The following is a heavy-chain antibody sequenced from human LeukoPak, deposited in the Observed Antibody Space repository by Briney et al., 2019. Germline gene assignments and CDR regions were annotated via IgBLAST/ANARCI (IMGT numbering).Heavy chain of an antibody. V-gene: IGHV1-46*01. CDR1: GYTFTSYY. D-gene: IGHD3-10*01. Sequence: ASVKVSCKASGYTFTSYYMHWVRQAPGQGLEWMGIINPRGGSTSYTQKFQGRVTMTRDTSTSTVYMELSSLRSVDTAVYYCARDLPWFGELLTLLGESSFDYWGQGTLVTVSS. J-gene: IGHJ4*02. CDR3: ARDLPWFGELLTLLGESSFDY. CDR2: INPRGGST.